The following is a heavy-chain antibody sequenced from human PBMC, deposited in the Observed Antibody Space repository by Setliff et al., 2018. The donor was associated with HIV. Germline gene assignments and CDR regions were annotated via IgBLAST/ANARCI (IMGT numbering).Heavy chain of an antibody. J-gene: IGHJ4*02. D-gene: IGHD3-16*01. CDR3: ATVRGDDPKTYPNFDY. CDR1: GGSLSGSY. Sequence: SETLSLTCAIYGGSLSGSYWSWIRQTPGKGLEWIGEFNHGGSTDYNPSLKSRLIISIDRSNNQFSLRLSSVTAADTAVYYCATVRGDDPKTYPNFDYWGPGVLVTVSS. CDR2: FNHGGST. V-gene: IGHV4-34*01.